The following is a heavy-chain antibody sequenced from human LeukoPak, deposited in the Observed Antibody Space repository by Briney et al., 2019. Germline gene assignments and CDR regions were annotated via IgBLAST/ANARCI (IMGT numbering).Heavy chain of an antibody. V-gene: IGHV3-73*01. Sequence: GGSLKLSCAASGFTFSGSAMHWVRQASGKGLEWVGRIRTRYNNYATTYAASVKGRFTISRDDSKNTAYLQMNSLKTEDTAVYYCARDGCSGGSCYGIDYWGQGTLVTVSS. J-gene: IGHJ4*02. CDR3: ARDGCSGGSCYGIDY. CDR2: IRTRYNNYAT. CDR1: GFTFSGSA. D-gene: IGHD2-15*01.